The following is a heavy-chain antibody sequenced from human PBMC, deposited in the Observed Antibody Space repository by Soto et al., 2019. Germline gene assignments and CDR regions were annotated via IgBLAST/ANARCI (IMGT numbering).Heavy chain of an antibody. CDR1: GFTFSKFV. CDR2: ITETGGDT. J-gene: IGHJ6*02. CDR3: TKASPDRRHVDV. V-gene: IGHV3-23*01. Sequence: EVQLLESGGDLVQPGGSLRLSCAASGFTFSKFVMRWVRQTPGKGLEWVSTITETGGDTYYTDSVKGRFTISRDNSKNTLYLKMTSLRAEDTALYYCTKASPDRRHVDVWGQGTTVTVSS.